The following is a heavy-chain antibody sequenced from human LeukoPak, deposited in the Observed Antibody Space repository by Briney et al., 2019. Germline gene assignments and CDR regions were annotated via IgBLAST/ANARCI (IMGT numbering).Heavy chain of an antibody. D-gene: IGHD2-8*01. Sequence: GGSLRLSCAASGFTFSSYSMSWVRQAPGKGLEWVSVIDSGGSTKHADSVKGRFTISRDSAKNSLYLQMNSLRAEDSAVYYCARTLIADAFDIWGQGTMVTVSS. CDR3: ARTLIADAFDI. CDR1: GFTFSSYS. CDR2: IDSGGST. J-gene: IGHJ3*02. V-gene: IGHV3-66*01.